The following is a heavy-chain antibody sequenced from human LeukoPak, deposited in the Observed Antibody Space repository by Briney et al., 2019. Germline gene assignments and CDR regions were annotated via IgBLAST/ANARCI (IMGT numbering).Heavy chain of an antibody. V-gene: IGHV3-23*01. CDR3: AKDVSAAGMGY. D-gene: IGHD6-13*01. J-gene: IGHJ4*02. CDR1: GFTFSSYA. Sequence: GGSLRLSCAASGFTFSSYAMSWVRQAPGKGLEWVSNISGGRTSTYYADSVRGRFTISRDNSKNTLYLQMNSLRAEDTAVYYCAKDVSAAGMGYWGQGTLVTVSS. CDR2: ISGGRTST.